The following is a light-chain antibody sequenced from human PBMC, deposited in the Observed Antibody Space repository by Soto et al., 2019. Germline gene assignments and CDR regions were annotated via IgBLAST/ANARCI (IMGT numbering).Light chain of an antibody. V-gene: IGKV3-20*01. J-gene: IGKJ2*01. CDR1: QSVTSSY. CDR2: GAS. CDR3: QQYGSSPYT. Sequence: EIVLTQSPGTLSLSPGERATLSCRASQSVTSSYLAWYQQQPGQAPRLLIYGASSRVTGIPDRFSGSGSGTEFTLTISRLEPEDFAVYYCQQYGSSPYTFGQGTKLEIK.